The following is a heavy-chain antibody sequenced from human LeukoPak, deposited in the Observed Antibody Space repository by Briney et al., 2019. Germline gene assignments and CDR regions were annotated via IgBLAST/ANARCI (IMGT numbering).Heavy chain of an antibody. V-gene: IGHV3-9*01. D-gene: IGHD3-22*01. CDR2: ISWNSGSI. CDR3: AKDSYYDSSGYPDY. J-gene: IGHJ4*02. Sequence: GGSLRLSCAASGFTFDDYAMHWVRHAPGKGLEWVSGISWNSGSIVYADSVKGRFTISRDNPNNSLYLQMNSLRAEDTALYYCAKDSYYDSSGYPDYWGQGTLVTVSS. CDR1: GFTFDDYA.